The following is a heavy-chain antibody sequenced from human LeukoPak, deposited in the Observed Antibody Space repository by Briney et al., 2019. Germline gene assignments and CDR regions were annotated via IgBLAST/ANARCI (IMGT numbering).Heavy chain of an antibody. CDR1: GFTFSSYA. CDR2: ISGSGGST. J-gene: IGHJ4*02. CDR3: AKDIQNYYDSSGLDY. V-gene: IGHV3-23*01. D-gene: IGHD3-22*01. Sequence: GGSLRLSCAASGFTFSSYATSWVRQAPGKGLEWVSAISGSGGSTYYADSVKGRFTISRDNSKNTLYLQMNSLRAEDTAVYYCAKDIQNYYDSSGLDYWGQGTLVTVSS.